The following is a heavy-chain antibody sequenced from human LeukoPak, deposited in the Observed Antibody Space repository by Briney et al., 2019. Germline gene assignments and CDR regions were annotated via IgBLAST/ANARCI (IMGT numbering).Heavy chain of an antibody. V-gene: IGHV1-8*01. CDR2: MNPNSGNT. J-gene: IGHJ4*02. CDR3: ARGGYDILTGYPYFDY. D-gene: IGHD3-9*01. Sequence: ASVKVSCKASGYTFTSYDINWVRQATGQGLEWMGWMNPNSGNTGYAQKFQGRVTMTRNTSISTAYMALSSLRSEDTAVYYCARGGYDILTGYPYFDYWGQGTLVTVSA. CDR1: GYTFTSYD.